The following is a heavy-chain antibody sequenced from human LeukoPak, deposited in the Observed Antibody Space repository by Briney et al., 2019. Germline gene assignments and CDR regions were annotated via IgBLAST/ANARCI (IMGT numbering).Heavy chain of an antibody. D-gene: IGHD3-10*01. CDR2: ISSSSSYI. CDR1: GFTFSSYS. Sequence: GSLRLSCAASGFTFSSYSMNWVRQAPGKGLEWVSSISSSSSYIYYADSVKGRFTISRDNAKNSLYLQMNSLRAEDTAVYYCARDSMVRGFRDFDYWGQGTLVTISS. J-gene: IGHJ4*02. V-gene: IGHV3-21*01. CDR3: ARDSMVRGFRDFDY.